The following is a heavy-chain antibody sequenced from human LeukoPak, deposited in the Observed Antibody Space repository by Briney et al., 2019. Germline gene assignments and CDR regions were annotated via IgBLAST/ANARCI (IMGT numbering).Heavy chain of an antibody. Sequence: GGSLRLSCAASGFTFSSYAMHWVRQAPGRGLEWVAGISYGGSNKYYADSVKGRFTISRDSSKNTLYLQMNSLRAEDTAVYYCARDGITARVVPAVDYWGQGTLVTVSS. J-gene: IGHJ4*02. D-gene: IGHD2-2*01. CDR2: ISYGGSNK. CDR1: GFTFSSYA. CDR3: ARDGITARVVPAVDY. V-gene: IGHV3-30-3*01.